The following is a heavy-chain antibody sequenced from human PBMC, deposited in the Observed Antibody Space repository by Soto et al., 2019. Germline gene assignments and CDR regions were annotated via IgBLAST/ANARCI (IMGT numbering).Heavy chain of an antibody. J-gene: IGHJ4*02. CDR1: GFTFSSYA. D-gene: IGHD6-13*01. CDR2: MSSNGGST. CDR3: VNTRFRNSSSWYDY. V-gene: IGHV3-64D*09. Sequence: GGSLRLSCSASGFTFSSYAMHWVRQAPGKGLEYVSAMSSNGGSTDYADSVKGRFTISRDNSKNTLYLQMSSLRAEDTAVYYCVNTRFRNSSSWYDYWGQGTLVTVSS.